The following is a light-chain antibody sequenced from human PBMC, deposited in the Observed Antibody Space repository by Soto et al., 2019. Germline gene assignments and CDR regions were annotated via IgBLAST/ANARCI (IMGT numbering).Light chain of an antibody. V-gene: IGLV2-8*01. CDR3: YSYAGRNIWV. Sequence: QSVLAQPPSASGSPGQSVTISCTGSGSDIGAYNFVSWYKQHPGKAPKLMIFGVTERPSGVPDRFSGSKSVNTASLTVSGLQADDEAVYYCYSYAGRNIWVFGGGTKLTVL. CDR2: GVT. J-gene: IGLJ3*02. CDR1: GSDIGAYNF.